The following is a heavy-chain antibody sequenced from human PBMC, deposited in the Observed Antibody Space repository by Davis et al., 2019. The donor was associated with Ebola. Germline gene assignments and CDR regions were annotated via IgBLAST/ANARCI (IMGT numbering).Heavy chain of an antibody. Sequence: GESLKISCAASGFTFSSYTMNWVRQAPGKGLEWVSYIGTRGDPTVYADSVKGRFTVSRDAANNSLSLLMNSLRDEDTAIYYCVRDYLFALDIWGQGTMVTVSS. CDR3: VRDYLFALDI. V-gene: IGHV3-48*02. J-gene: IGHJ3*02. CDR1: GFTFSSYT. CDR2: IGTRGDPT.